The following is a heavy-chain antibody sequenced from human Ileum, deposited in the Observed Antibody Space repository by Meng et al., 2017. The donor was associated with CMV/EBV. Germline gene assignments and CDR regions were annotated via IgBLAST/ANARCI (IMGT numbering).Heavy chain of an antibody. CDR3: TRVDTGRSGGWVPSDY. CDR1: GFSVSTNY. CDR2: IYTAGDT. V-gene: IGHV3-66*02. D-gene: IGHD6-25*01. J-gene: IGHJ4*02. Sequence: GGSLRLSCAVSGFSVSTNYMSWVRQAPVKGLEWVSVIYTAGDTYHADSVKGRFTISRDNSKNTVYLQMNNLRAEDTAIYYCTRVDTGRSGGWVPSDYWGQGTLVTVSS.